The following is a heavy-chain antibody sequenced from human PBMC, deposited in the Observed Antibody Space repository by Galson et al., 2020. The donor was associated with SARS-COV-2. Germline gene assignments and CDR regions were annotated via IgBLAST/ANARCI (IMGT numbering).Heavy chain of an antibody. Sequence: GESLKISRAASGFTVSSNYMSWVRQAPGKGLEWVSVIYSGGSTYYADSVKGRFTISRDNSKNTLYLQMNSLRAEDTAVYYCAREMADYGMDVWGQGTTVTVSS. CDR3: AREMADYGMDV. V-gene: IGHV3-66*01. CDR2: IYSGGST. J-gene: IGHJ6*02. D-gene: IGHD2-8*01. CDR1: GFTVSSNY.